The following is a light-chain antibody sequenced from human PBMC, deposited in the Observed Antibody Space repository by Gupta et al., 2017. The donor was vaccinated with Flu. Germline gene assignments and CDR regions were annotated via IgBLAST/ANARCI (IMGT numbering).Light chain of an antibody. CDR1: QSIRGY. V-gene: IGKV3-11*01. Sequence: STLCLSAGDSDTLSCRARQSIRGYLAWYKQRQGQSPRLLIYDGSVRDTGISVRFSGSGDGKDVHLTISTREQEELGGYYCHQRSNEPPITFGGGTRVEIK. CDR3: HQRSNEPPIT. J-gene: IGKJ4*01. CDR2: DGS.